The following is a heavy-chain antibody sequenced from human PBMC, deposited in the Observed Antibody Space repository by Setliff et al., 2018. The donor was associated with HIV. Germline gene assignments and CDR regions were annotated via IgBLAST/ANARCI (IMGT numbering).Heavy chain of an antibody. D-gene: IGHD1-26*01. CDR1: AASIRNSY. CDR3: AGSMGATKGSWLEP. J-gene: IGHJ5*02. V-gene: IGHV4-4*07. Sequence: GSLSLTCTVSAASIRNSYWTWIRQPAGKGLEWIGRIYPSGTINYNPSLKSRVTMSVDTSKNQFSLRLTSVSAADTALYYCAGSMGATKGSWLEPWGQGTLVTVSS. CDR2: IYPSGTI.